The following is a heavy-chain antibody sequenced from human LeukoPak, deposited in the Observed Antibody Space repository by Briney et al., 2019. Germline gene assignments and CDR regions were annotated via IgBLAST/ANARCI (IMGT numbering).Heavy chain of an antibody. Sequence: PGGSLRLSCAASGFTVSSNYMSWVRQAPGKGLEWVSVIYSGGSTYYADSVKGRFTISRDNSKNTLYPQMNSLRAEDTALYYCATAVTNTRFDYWGQGSLVTVSS. J-gene: IGHJ4*02. CDR1: GFTVSSNY. CDR2: IYSGGST. CDR3: ATAVTNTRFDY. D-gene: IGHD4-17*01. V-gene: IGHV3-53*01.